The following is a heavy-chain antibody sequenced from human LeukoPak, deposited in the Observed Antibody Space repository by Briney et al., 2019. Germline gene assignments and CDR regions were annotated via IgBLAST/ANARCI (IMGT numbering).Heavy chain of an antibody. J-gene: IGHJ4*02. D-gene: IGHD3-3*01. CDR3: ARAGVWSGFYPTFDY. CDR2: IQYDGSNK. Sequence: GGSLRLSCTASGFTFSSYGMHWVRQAPGKGLEWVAFIQYDGSNKKYADSVKGRFTISRDNSKNTLYVQMNSLRAEDTAVYYCARAGVWSGFYPTFDYWGQGTLVTVSS. V-gene: IGHV3-30*02. CDR1: GFTFSSYG.